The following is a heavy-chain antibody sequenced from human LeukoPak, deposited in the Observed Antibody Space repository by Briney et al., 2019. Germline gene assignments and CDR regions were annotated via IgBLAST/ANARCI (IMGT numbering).Heavy chain of an antibody. Sequence: GGSLRLSCAASGVTFRSYAMSWGRQAPGKGVEWGSAISGSGGSTYYADSVKGGVTISRENSKNTLYMQIKSVRAEDTAVYYCAKRSVGNRLQNNWSDPWGQGTLVTLSS. J-gene: IGHJ5*02. CDR3: AKRSVGNRLQNNWSDP. CDR1: GVTFRSYA. CDR2: ISGSGGST. D-gene: IGHD5-24*01. V-gene: IGHV3-23*01.